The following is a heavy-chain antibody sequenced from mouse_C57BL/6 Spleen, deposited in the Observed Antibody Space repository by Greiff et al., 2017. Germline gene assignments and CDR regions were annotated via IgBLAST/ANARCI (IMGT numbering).Heavy chain of an antibody. Sequence: VQLQQPGAELVKPGASVKLSCKASGYTFTSYWMQWVKQRPGQGLEWIGEIDPSDSYTNYNQKFKGKATLTVDTSSSTAYMQLSSLTSEDSAVYYCARLYYDYPAWFAYWGQGTLVTVSA. J-gene: IGHJ3*01. D-gene: IGHD2-4*01. V-gene: IGHV1-50*01. CDR1: GYTFTSYW. CDR3: ARLYYDYPAWFAY. CDR2: IDPSDSYT.